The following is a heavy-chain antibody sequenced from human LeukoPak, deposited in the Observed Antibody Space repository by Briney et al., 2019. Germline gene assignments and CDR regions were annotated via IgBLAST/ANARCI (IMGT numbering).Heavy chain of an antibody. CDR2: IYYSGST. CDR3: TSGGMVSGDY. CDR1: GXSINSYY. V-gene: IGHV4-59*01. D-gene: IGHD2-8*01. Sequence: SETLSLTCTVSGXSINSYYGSWIRQPPGKGLEWIGYIYYSGSTNYNPSLKSRVTISRDTSKNQFPLKLRSVTAADTAVYYCTSGGMVSGDYWGHGTLVTVSS. J-gene: IGHJ4*01.